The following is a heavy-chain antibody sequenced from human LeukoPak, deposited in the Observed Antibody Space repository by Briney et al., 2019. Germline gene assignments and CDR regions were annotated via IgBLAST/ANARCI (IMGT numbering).Heavy chain of an antibody. J-gene: IGHJ4*02. CDR3: ARYSSGWYKD. CDR2: ISWNSGSI. CDR1: GFTFDDYA. Sequence: GGSLRLSCAASGFTFDDYAMHWVRQAPGKGLEWVSGISWNSGSIGYADSVKGRFTISRDNAKNSLYLQMSSLRAGDTALYYCARYSSGWYKDWGQGTLVTVSS. D-gene: IGHD6-19*01. V-gene: IGHV3-9*01.